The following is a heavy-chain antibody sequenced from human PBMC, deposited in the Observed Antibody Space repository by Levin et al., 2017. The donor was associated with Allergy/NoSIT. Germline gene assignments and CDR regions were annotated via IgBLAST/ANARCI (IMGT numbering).Heavy chain of an antibody. CDR1: GFTFSSYS. Sequence: GGSLRLSCAASGFTFSSYSMNWVRQAPGKGLEWVAYINSFSGTIKHADSLKGRFTISRDNAKNSVFLQMNNLRAEDTAVYYCAKGDNIDGFDYWGQGTLVTVSS. CDR2: INSFSGTI. J-gene: IGHJ4*02. V-gene: IGHV3-48*01. CDR3: AKGDNIDGFDY. D-gene: IGHD2/OR15-2a*01.